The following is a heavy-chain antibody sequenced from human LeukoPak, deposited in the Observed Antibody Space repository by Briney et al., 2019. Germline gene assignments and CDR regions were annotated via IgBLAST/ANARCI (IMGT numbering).Heavy chain of an antibody. J-gene: IGHJ4*02. V-gene: IGHV4-61*01. D-gene: IGHD6-13*01. CDR2: MYYSGSA. Sequence: SETLSLTCTVSGGSVSSGSYSWSWIRQPPGKGLEWIGCMYYSGSANYNPSLKSRVTMSVDTSKNQFSLKLTSVAAADTAVYYCARIAAAGAPDYWGQGTLVTVSS. CDR3: ARIAAAGAPDY. CDR1: GGSVSSGSYS.